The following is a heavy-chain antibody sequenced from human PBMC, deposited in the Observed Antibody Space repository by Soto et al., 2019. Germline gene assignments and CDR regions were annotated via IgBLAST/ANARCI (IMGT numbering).Heavy chain of an antibody. J-gene: IGHJ6*03. Sequence: QVQLVESGGGVVQPGRSLRLSCAASGFTFSSYGMHWVRQAPGKGLEWVAVIWYDGSNKYYADSVKGRFTISRDNSKNTLYLQMNSLRAEDTAVYYCARDPRYSYGYNFRYYYYMDVWGKGTTVTVSS. CDR2: IWYDGSNK. CDR1: GFTFSSYG. D-gene: IGHD5-18*01. CDR3: ARDPRYSYGYNFRYYYYMDV. V-gene: IGHV3-33*01.